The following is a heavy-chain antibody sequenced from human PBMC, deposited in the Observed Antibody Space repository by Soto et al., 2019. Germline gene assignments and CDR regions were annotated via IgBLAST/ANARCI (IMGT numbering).Heavy chain of an antibody. CDR1: GFTFSSYA. CDR3: AKHGGGTGLLEDWFDP. D-gene: IGHD1-1*01. V-gene: IGHV3-23*01. Sequence: GGSLRLSCAASGFTFSSYAMSWVRQAPGKGLEWVSAISGSGGSTYYADSVKGRFTISRDNSKNTLYLQMNSLRAEDTAVYYCAKHGGGTGLLEDWFDPWGQGTLVTVSS. J-gene: IGHJ5*02. CDR2: ISGSGGST.